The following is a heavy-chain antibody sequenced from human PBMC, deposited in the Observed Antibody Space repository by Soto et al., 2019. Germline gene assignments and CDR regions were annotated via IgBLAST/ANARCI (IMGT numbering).Heavy chain of an antibody. CDR2: ISSSSSYI. J-gene: IGHJ3*02. V-gene: IGHV3-21*01. CDR3: AKYYYGSGLRNAFDI. Sequence: EVQLVESGGGLVKPGGSLRLSCAASGFTFSSYSMNWVRQAPGKGLEWVSSISSSSSYIYYADSVKGRFTISRDNAKNSLYLQMNSLRAEDTAVYYCAKYYYGSGLRNAFDIWGQGTMXTXXS. D-gene: IGHD3-10*01. CDR1: GFTFSSYS.